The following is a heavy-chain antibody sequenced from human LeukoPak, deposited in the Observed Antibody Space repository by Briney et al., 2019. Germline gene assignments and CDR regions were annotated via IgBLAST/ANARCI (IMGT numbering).Heavy chain of an antibody. CDR1: GFTVSSNY. CDR2: IYGGGNI. V-gene: IGHV3-53*01. D-gene: IGHD5-24*01. CDR3: ARGAGYNYPYYFDY. J-gene: IGHJ4*02. Sequence: GGSLRLSCAASGFTVSSNYMNWVRQAPGKGLEWVSVIYGGGNIYYADSVKGRFTISRDNSKNTLYLQMNSLRAEDTAVYYCARGAGYNYPYYFDYWGQGTLITVSS.